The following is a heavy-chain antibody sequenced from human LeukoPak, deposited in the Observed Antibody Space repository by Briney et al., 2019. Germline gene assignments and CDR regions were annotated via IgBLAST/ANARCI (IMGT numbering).Heavy chain of an antibody. D-gene: IGHD3-16*02. Sequence: ASVKDSCKASGYTFTSYGICWVRQAPGQGRERMGWISAYNGNTNYAQKLQGRVTMTTDTSTSTAYMELRSLKSGDTAVYYCAREGDYVWGSYRIPLDYWGQGTLVTVSS. CDR1: GYTFTSYG. V-gene: IGHV1-18*01. CDR2: ISAYNGNT. J-gene: IGHJ4*02. CDR3: AREGDYVWGSYRIPLDY.